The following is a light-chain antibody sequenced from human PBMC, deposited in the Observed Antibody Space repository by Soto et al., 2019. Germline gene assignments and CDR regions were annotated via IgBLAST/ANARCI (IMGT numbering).Light chain of an antibody. CDR1: SSDVGAYNY. J-gene: IGLJ1*01. CDR3: SSYISATTYV. V-gene: IGLV2-14*01. CDR2: DVS. Sequence: QSVLTQPASVSGSPGQSITISCTGTSSDVGAYNYASWYQQYPGEAPKVIIYDVSHRPAGVSNRFSGSKSGNTASLTISGLQTQDEADYYCSSYISATTYVFGTGTKVTVL.